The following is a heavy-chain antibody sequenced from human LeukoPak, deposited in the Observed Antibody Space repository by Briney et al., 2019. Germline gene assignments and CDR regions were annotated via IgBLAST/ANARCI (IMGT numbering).Heavy chain of an antibody. CDR3: ARDKRHSYGRYFDP. V-gene: IGHV4-59*01. CDR1: GDSISTYH. D-gene: IGHD5-18*01. J-gene: IGHJ4*02. CDR2: MQSTGNS. Sequence: SETLSLTCSVSGDSISTYHWNWIRKPPGKGLEWIGYMQSTGNSKYNPSLKNRVNIFVDMSKNQFVLNLRSVTAADTAVYYCARDKRHSYGRYFDPWGQGMLVTVSS.